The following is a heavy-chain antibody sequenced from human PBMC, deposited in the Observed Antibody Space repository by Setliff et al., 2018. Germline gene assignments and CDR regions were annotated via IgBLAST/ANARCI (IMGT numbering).Heavy chain of an antibody. CDR3: ARGPWKHSAYYYYYYMDV. Sequence: GGSLRLSCAASGFTLSSYWMHWVRQVPGKGLVWVARINSDGSSTGYADSVKGRFTISRDNAKNTLVLQMNSLRAEDTAVYYCARGPWKHSAYYYYYYMDVWGKGTTVTVSS. CDR2: INSDGSST. CDR1: GFTLSSYW. J-gene: IGHJ6*03. D-gene: IGHD1-1*01. V-gene: IGHV3-74*01.